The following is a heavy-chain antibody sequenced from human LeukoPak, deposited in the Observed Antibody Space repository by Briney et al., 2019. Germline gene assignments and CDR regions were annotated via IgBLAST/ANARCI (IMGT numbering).Heavy chain of an antibody. CDR2: ISGHNDDT. Sequence: ASVKVSCKASGYTFTSYAISLVRQAPGQGLEWMGWISGHNDDTNYAQRLQGRVTMTTDTSTSTAYMELRSLRSDDTAVYYRARAGYCSGGSCYPYYYIYYMDVWGKGTTVTVSS. J-gene: IGHJ6*03. CDR3: ARAGYCSGGSCYPYYYIYYMDV. D-gene: IGHD2-15*01. CDR1: GYTFTSYA. V-gene: IGHV1-18*01.